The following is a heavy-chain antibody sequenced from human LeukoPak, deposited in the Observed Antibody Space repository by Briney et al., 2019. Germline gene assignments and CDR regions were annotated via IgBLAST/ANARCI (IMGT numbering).Heavy chain of an antibody. D-gene: IGHD3-10*01. CDR1: GGSISSTGYY. J-gene: IGHJ4*02. V-gene: IGHV4-39*01. CDR3: TRRSGGLPSDY. Sequence: SETLSLTCTVSGGSISSTGYYWGWLRQPPGKGLEWIGSIYYSGSTYDHPSLKSPFPISVDTSKNQFSLKLSSVTAADTAVYYCTRRSGGLPSDYWGQGTLVTVSS. CDR2: IYYSGST.